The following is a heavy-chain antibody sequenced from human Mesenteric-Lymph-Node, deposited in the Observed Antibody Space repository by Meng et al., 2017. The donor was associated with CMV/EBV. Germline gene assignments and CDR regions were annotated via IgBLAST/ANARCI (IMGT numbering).Heavy chain of an antibody. Sequence: GESLKISCAASGFTFSNYAMHWVRQTPGKGLEWVAVISYDGNDKYHADSVKGRFTISRDNSKNTFYLQMNSLRAEDTAVYYCERVGWDSKYVGIDYWGQGTLVTVSS. CDR2: ISYDGNDK. V-gene: IGHV3-30-3*01. J-gene: IGHJ4*02. D-gene: IGHD4-11*01. CDR3: ERVGWDSKYVGIDY. CDR1: GFTFSNYA.